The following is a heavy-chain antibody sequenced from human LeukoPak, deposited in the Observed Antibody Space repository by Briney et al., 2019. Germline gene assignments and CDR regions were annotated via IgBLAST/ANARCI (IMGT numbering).Heavy chain of an antibody. V-gene: IGHV3-30*02. CDR1: GFIFSSYG. CDR2: IRYDGSNT. D-gene: IGHD3-22*01. CDR3: ARDRNYYDSSGNAFDI. J-gene: IGHJ3*02. Sequence: GGSPRLSCAASGFIFSSYGMHWVRQAPGKGLEWVAFIRYDGSNTYYADSVKGRFTISRDNAKNSLYLQMNSLRAEDTAVYYCARDRNYYDSSGNAFDIWGQGTMVTVSS.